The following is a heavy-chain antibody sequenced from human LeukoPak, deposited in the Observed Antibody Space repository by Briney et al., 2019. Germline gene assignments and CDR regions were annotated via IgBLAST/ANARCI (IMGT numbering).Heavy chain of an antibody. J-gene: IGHJ6*02. V-gene: IGHV4-4*02. Sequence: PSGTLSLTCAVSGGSISSSNWWTWVRQPPGKVLEWIGEIHQSGTTNYIPSLRSRVTISLDKSKNQFSLKLSSVTAADTAVYYCARDLSGMDVWGQGTTVTVSS. CDR2: IHQSGTT. CDR1: GGSISSSNW. CDR3: ARDLSGMDV.